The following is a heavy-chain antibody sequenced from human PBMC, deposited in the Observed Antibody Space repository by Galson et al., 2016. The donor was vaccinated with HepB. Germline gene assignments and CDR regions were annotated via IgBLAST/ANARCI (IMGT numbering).Heavy chain of an antibody. J-gene: IGHJ5*02. V-gene: IGHV3-33*01. D-gene: IGHD6-6*01. CDR2: IWYDGSNE. CDR3: ARDRLLSIAARRHNWFDP. Sequence: SLRLSCAASGFTLSSYGMHWVRQAPGKGLEWVALIWYDGSNEYYADSVKGRFTISRDNSKNTLYLQMNSLRVEDTAVYFCARDRLLSIAARRHNWFDPWGQGTLVTVSS. CDR1: GFTLSSYG.